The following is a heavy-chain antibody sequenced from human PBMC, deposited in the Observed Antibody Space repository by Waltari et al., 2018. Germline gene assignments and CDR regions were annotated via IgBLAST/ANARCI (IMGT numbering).Heavy chain of an antibody. D-gene: IGHD1-26*01. CDR1: GGTFSSYA. J-gene: IGHJ6*03. CDR2: IIPIVGTA. V-gene: IGHV1-69*12. CDR3: ARGIGATAGYYYYMDV. Sequence: QVQLVQSGAEVKKPGSSVKVSCKASGGTFSSYAISWVRQAPGQGLEWMGGIIPIVGTANYAQKVPGRVTITADESTSTAYMELSSLRSEDTAVYYCARGIGATAGYYYYMDVWGKGTTVTISS.